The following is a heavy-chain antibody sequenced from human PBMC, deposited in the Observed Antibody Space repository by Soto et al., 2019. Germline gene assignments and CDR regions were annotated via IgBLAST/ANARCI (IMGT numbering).Heavy chain of an antibody. CDR2: IYPGDSDT. J-gene: IGHJ6*02. CDR1: GYSFTSYW. CDR3: ARSVVVVPAADPLASFYYYYGMDV. Sequence: GESLKISCKGSGYSFTSYWIGWVRQMPGKGLEWMGIIYPGDSDTRYSPSFQGQVTISADKSISTAYLQWSSLKASDTAMYYCARSVVVVPAADPLASFYYYYGMDVWGQGTTVTVSS. D-gene: IGHD2-2*01. V-gene: IGHV5-51*01.